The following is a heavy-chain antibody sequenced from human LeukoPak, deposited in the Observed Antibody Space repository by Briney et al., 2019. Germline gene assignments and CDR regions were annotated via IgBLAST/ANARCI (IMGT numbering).Heavy chain of an antibody. CDR1: GGSISSSSYY. CDR2: IYYSGST. V-gene: IGHV4-39*01. J-gene: IGHJ3*02. Sequence: SETLSLTCTVSGGSISSSSYYWGWIRQPPGKGLEWIGSIYYSGSTYYNPSLKSRVTISVDTSKNQFSLKLSSVTAADTAVYYCARPYDSSGLGAFDIWGQGTMVTVSS. D-gene: IGHD3-22*01. CDR3: ARPYDSSGLGAFDI.